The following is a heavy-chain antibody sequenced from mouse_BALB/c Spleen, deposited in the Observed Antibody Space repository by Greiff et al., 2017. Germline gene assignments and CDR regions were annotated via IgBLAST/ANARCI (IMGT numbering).Heavy chain of an antibody. CDR3: ARGGYDVWFAY. CDR2: ISSGGSYT. Sequence: EVKLVESGGGLVKPGGSLKLSCAASGFTFSSYAMSWVRQSPETRLEWVAEISSGGSYTYYPDTVTGRFTISRDNAKNTLYLEMSSLRSEDTAMYYCARGGYDVWFAYWGQGTLVTVSA. D-gene: IGHD2-2*01. CDR1: GFTFSSYA. V-gene: IGHV5-9-4*01. J-gene: IGHJ3*01.